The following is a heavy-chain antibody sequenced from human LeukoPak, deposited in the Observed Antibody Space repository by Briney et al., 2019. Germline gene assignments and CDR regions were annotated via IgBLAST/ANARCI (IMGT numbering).Heavy chain of an antibody. CDR3: AKDRLSMVRGFGTNWFDP. D-gene: IGHD3-10*01. Sequence: GGSLRLSCAASGFPFSSYAMSWVRQAPGKGLEWVSAISGSGGSTYYADSVKGRFTISRDNSKNTLYLQMNSLRAEDTAVYYCAKDRLSMVRGFGTNWFDPWGQGTLVTVSS. CDR2: ISGSGGST. CDR1: GFPFSSYA. V-gene: IGHV3-23*01. J-gene: IGHJ5*02.